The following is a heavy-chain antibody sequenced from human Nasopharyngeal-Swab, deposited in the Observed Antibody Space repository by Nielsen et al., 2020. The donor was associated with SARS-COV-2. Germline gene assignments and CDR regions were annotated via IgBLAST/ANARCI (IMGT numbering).Heavy chain of an antibody. CDR1: GFPFNNYG. J-gene: IGHJ6*02. CDR3: AKGYSSDWQLYYYYGMDV. Sequence: GESLKISCAASGFPFNNYGMSWVPQAPGKGLEWVSSISGSGGSTYYADSAKGRFTMSRDNSKSTLYLQMNTLRAEDTDVYYCAKGYSSDWQLYYYYGMDVWGQGTTVTVSS. V-gene: IGHV3-23*01. D-gene: IGHD6-19*01. CDR2: ISGSGGST.